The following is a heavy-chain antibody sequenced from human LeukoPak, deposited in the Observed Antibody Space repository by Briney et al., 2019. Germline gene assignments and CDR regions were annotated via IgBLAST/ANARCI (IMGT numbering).Heavy chain of an antibody. D-gene: IGHD4-17*01. Sequence: SETLSLTCTVSGGSINSNYWSWIRQPPGKRLECLGHIYYSGTTTYNPSLKSRVTISVDSSRTQFSLKLTSVTAADTAVYFCARGGHDHGDFVYFDLWGRGTLVTVSS. V-gene: IGHV4-59*01. CDR2: IYYSGTT. J-gene: IGHJ2*01. CDR3: ARGGHDHGDFVYFDL. CDR1: GGSINSNY.